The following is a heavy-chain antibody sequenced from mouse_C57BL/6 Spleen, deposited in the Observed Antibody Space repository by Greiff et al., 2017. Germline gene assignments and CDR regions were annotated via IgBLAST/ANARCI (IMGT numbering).Heavy chain of an antibody. V-gene: IGHV5-6*01. J-gene: IGHJ2*01. CDR1: GFTFSSYG. CDR2: ISSGGSYT. D-gene: IGHD3-2*02. CDR3: ARQGDSSGFFDY. Sequence: EVMLVESGGDLVKPGGSLKLSCAASGFTFSSYGMSWVRPTPDKRLEWVATISSGGSYTDYPDSVKGRFTISRDNAKNTLYLQMSSLKSEDTAMYYCARQGDSSGFFDYWGQGTTLTVSS.